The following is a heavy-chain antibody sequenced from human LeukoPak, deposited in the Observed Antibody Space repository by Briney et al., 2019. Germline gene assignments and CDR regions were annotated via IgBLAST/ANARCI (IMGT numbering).Heavy chain of an antibody. CDR1: GFTFDSYV. CDR2: TSYDGSKT. D-gene: IGHD6-25*01. CDR3: ARDRGVAAALYCFDY. Sequence: PGGSLRLSCAASGFTFDSYVLHWVRQAPGKGLEWVAMTSYDGSKTYYTDSVEGRFTISRDNSKNTLYLQMNSLLSEDTAVYHCARDRGVAAALYCFDYWGQGTPVTVSS. J-gene: IGHJ4*02. V-gene: IGHV3-30-3*01.